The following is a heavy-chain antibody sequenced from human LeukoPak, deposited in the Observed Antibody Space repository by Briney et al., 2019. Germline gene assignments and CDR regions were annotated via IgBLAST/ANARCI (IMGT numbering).Heavy chain of an antibody. V-gene: IGHV4-4*07. D-gene: IGHD1-26*01. CDR2: IYTSGST. CDR1: GGSISSYY. J-gene: IGHJ4*02. Sequence: SETLSLTCTVSGGSISSYYWSWIRQPAGKGLEWIGRIYTSGSTNYNPSLKSRVTMSVDTSKNQFSLKLSSVTAADTAVYYCARDLRIVGATIFDYWGQGTLVTVSS. CDR3: ARDLRIVGATIFDY.